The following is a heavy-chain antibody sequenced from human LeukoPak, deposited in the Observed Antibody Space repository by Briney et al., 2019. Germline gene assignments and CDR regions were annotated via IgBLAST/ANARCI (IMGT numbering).Heavy chain of an antibody. CDR3: TTEEAAAGTVDY. V-gene: IGHV3-15*01. CDR1: GYTFSNAW. CDR2: IKSKTDGGTT. Sequence: GGSLTLACAASGYTFSNAWMSWVRQAPGKGLEWVGRIKSKTDGGTTDYAAPVKGRFTISRDDSKNTLYLQMNSLKTEDTAVYYCTTEEAAAGTVDYWGQGTLVTVSS. D-gene: IGHD6-13*01. J-gene: IGHJ4*02.